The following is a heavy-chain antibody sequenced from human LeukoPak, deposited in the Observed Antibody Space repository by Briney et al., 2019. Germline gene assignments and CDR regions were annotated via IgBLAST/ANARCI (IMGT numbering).Heavy chain of an antibody. CDR3: ATEDSSDYYSFDY. D-gene: IGHD3-22*01. CDR2: ISESGGYT. Sequence: GGSLRLSCAGSGFNFSSYAMSWVRQAPGKGLEWVSAISESGGYTKYADPVKGRFTISRDNSKNTLYLQMNSLKAEDTAAYYCATEDSSDYYSFDYWGQGTLVAVSS. CDR1: GFNFSSYA. J-gene: IGHJ4*02. V-gene: IGHV3-23*01.